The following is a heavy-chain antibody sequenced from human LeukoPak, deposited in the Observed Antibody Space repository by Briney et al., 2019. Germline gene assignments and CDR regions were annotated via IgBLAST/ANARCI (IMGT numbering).Heavy chain of an antibody. CDR2: IIPILGIA. CDR1: GGTFSSYA. CDR3: ARDLVDIVVVPAAILGWFDP. Sequence: ASVKVSCKASGGTFSSYAISWVRQAPGQGLEWMGRIIPILGIANYAQKFQGRVTITADKSTSTAYMELSSLRSEDTAVYYCARDLVDIVVVPAAILGWFDPWGQGTLVTVSS. V-gene: IGHV1-69*04. D-gene: IGHD2-2*02. J-gene: IGHJ5*02.